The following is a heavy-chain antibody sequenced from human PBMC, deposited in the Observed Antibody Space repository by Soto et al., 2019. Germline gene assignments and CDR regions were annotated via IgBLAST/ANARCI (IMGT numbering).Heavy chain of an antibody. Sequence: EVHLLESGGGLVQPGGSLRLSCAASGFTFGSYWMSWVRQAPGKGLEWVASIKQDGSEKYYVDTVKGRFSISRDNAKNSLYLQMNNLRAEDTALFYCARTNSGTFTFDYWGQGTLVTVSS. CDR1: GFTFGSYW. V-gene: IGHV3-7*03. J-gene: IGHJ4*02. D-gene: IGHD1-26*01. CDR3: ARTNSGTFTFDY. CDR2: IKQDGSEK.